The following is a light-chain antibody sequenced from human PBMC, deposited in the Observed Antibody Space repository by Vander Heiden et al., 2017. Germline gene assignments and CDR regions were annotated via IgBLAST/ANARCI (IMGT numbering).Light chain of an antibody. Sequence: SYELTQPPSVSVSPGRPARITCSGDALPKQYAYWYQQKPGQAPVLVIYKDSERPSGIPERFSGSSSGTTVTLTISGVQAEDEADYYCQSADSSGTYPYVVFGGGTKLTVL. CDR3: QSADSSGTYPYVV. CDR2: KDS. J-gene: IGLJ2*01. V-gene: IGLV3-25*03. CDR1: ALPKQY.